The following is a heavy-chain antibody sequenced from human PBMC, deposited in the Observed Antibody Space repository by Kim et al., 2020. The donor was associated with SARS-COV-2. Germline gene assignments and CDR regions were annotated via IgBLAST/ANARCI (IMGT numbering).Heavy chain of an antibody. Sequence: GGGVVQPGKSLRLSCSTSRFTFSDYGMHWVRQAPGKRLEWVAVISFDESDKFYANSVEGRFTISRDISKKTVYLQMDSLRPEDTAVYYCAKDPAWRQRPTYYFHSWGQGTLVTVSS. CDR1: RFTFSDYG. CDR2: ISFDESDK. D-gene: IGHD6-25*01. CDR3: AKDPAWRQRPTYYFHS. V-gene: IGHV3-30*18. J-gene: IGHJ4*02.